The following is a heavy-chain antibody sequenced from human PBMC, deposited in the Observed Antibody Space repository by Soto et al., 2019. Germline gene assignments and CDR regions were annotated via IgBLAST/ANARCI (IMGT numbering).Heavy chain of an antibody. V-gene: IGHV4-34*01. CDR2: MNHSGGA. Sequence: PSETLSLTCAVYGGSFSGYYWSWIRQYPGKGLEWIAEMNHSGGANYNPSLKSRVTISVDMSKNQFSLRLSSVTAADTAVYYCARGLAPTIFGVVAKPNWFGELTRYYYYGMDVWGQGTTVTVSS. D-gene: IGHD3-3*01. CDR3: ARGLAPTIFGVVAKPNWFGELTRYYYYGMDV. J-gene: IGHJ6*02. CDR1: GGSFSGYY.